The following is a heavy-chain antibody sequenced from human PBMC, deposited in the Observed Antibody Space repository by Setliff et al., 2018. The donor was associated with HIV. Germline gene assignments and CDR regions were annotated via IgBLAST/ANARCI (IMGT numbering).Heavy chain of an antibody. V-gene: IGHV4-38-2*01. J-gene: IGHJ4*02. Sequence: PSETLSLTCAVSGFSIRSGYYWGWIRQSPGKGLEWIGSMHHSGDTRYNPSLKSRVTISLDTSKNRFSLQLTSVTAADTAVYYCARHRDGGTYPLDYWGQGTLVTVSS. CDR3: ARHRDGGTYPLDY. CDR2: MHHSGDT. D-gene: IGHD1-26*01. CDR1: GFSIRSGYY.